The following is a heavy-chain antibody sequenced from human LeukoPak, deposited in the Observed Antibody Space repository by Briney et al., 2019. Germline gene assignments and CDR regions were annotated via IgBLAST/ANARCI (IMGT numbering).Heavy chain of an antibody. J-gene: IGHJ4*02. D-gene: IGHD3-10*01. CDR1: GGTFSSYA. CDR3: ARDWDGSGSYYNGY. V-gene: IGHV1-69*04. Sequence: SVKVSCKASGGTFSSYAISWVRQAPGQGLEWVGRIIPILGIANYAQKFQGRVTMTRDTSISTAYMELSRLRSDDTAEYYCARDWDGSGSYYNGYWGQGTLVTVSS. CDR2: IIPILGIA.